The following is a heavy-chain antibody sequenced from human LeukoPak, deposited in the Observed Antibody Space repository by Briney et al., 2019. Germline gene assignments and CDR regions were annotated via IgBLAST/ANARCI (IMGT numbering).Heavy chain of an antibody. D-gene: IGHD2-15*01. Sequence: SETQSLTCTVSGGSISSSSYYWGWIRQPPGKGLEWIGSIYYSGSTYYNPSLKSRVTISVDTSKNQFSLKLSSVTAADTAVYYCARSDSGQIDYWGQGTLVTVSS. J-gene: IGHJ4*02. CDR2: IYYSGST. CDR3: ARSDSGQIDY. V-gene: IGHV4-39*07. CDR1: GGSISSSSYY.